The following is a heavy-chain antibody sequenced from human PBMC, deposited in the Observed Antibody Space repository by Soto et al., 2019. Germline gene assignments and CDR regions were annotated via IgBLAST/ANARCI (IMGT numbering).Heavy chain of an antibody. CDR2: IKYGGTT. Sequence: QLQLQESGPGLVKASETLSLTCTVSGGSITRNNHFWGWIRQSPGKGLEWIGSIKYGGTTNYNPSLKGRVIMSAETSKNQFSLMMNSVTAADTAVYYCARLGSSGWYQGSYFDYWGQGTLVTVSS. CDR1: GGSITRNNHF. V-gene: IGHV4-39*01. CDR3: ARLGSSGWYQGSYFDY. D-gene: IGHD6-19*01. J-gene: IGHJ4*02.